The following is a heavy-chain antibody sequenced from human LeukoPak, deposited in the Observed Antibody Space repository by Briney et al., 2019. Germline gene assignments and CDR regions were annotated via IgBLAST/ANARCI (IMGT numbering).Heavy chain of an antibody. J-gene: IGHJ4*02. CDR1: GFTFSNAW. D-gene: IGHD1-26*01. Sequence: TGGSLRLSCAASGFTFSNAWMSWVRQAPGKGLEWVGRIKSKTDGGTTDYAAPVKGRFTISRDDSKNTLYLQMNSLKTEGTAVYYCTTGYKSGSYYYWGQGTLVTVSS. V-gene: IGHV3-15*01. CDR3: TTGYKSGSYYY. CDR2: IKSKTDGGTT.